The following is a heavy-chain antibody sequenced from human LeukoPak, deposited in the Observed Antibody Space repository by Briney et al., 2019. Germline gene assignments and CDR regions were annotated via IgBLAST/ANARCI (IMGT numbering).Heavy chain of an antibody. CDR1: GASISSTSYY. Sequence: SETLFLTCSVSGASISSTSYYWGWIRRPPGKGLEWIGSISYSGTTFYSPSLESRVTISADTSKNQFSLKLSSVTAADTAVYYCARGVRITMIVVVITHLDYWGQGILVTVSS. J-gene: IGHJ4*02. CDR3: ARGVRITMIVVVITHLDY. CDR2: ISYSGTT. D-gene: IGHD3-22*01. V-gene: IGHV4-39*07.